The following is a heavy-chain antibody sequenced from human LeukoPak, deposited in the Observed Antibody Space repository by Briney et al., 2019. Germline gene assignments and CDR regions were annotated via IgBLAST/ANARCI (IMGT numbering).Heavy chain of an antibody. V-gene: IGHV3-48*01. J-gene: IGHJ3*01. CDR3: ARDHHRRLYDSQARDTFDL. Sequence: GGSLRLSCMLSGVTFTNAWISWVRQAPGKGLEWVSYIGSTSSTIYYADSVKGRFTISRDNAKNSLYLQMNSLRAEDTAVYYCARDHHRRLYDSQARDTFDLWGQGTMVTVSS. CDR1: GVTFTNAW. CDR2: IGSTSSTI. D-gene: IGHD3-22*01.